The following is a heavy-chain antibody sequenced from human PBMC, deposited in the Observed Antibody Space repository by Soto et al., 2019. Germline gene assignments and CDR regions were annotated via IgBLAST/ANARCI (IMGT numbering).Heavy chain of an antibody. CDR3: TITGTPCYSCAIDV. D-gene: IGHD1-7*01. CDR2: INPNSGGT. Sequence: ASVKVSCKASGYTFTGYYMHWVRQAPGQGLEWMGWINPNSGGTNYAQKFQGWVTMTRDTSISTAYMELSRLRSDDTAVYYCTITGTPCYSCAIDVCGQGTTGTVS. V-gene: IGHV1-2*04. CDR1: GYTFTGYY. J-gene: IGHJ6*02.